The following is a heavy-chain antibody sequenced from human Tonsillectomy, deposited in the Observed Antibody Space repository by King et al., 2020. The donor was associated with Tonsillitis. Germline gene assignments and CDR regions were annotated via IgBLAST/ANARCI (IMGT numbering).Heavy chain of an antibody. V-gene: IGHV3-33*08. CDR3: ARVLELFIDY. Sequence: VQLVQSGGGVVQPGRSLRLSCAASGFTFSSYGMHWVRPAPGKGLEWGAGIWYYGSNKYYAESVKGRFTIARDNSKNTLSLQMNSLRAEDKAVYYCARVLELFIDYWGQGTLVTVSS. CDR1: GFTFSSYG. J-gene: IGHJ4*02. CDR2: IWYYGSNK. D-gene: IGHD1-7*01.